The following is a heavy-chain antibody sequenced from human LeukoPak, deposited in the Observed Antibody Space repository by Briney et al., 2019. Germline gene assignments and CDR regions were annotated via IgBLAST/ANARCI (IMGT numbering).Heavy chain of an antibody. V-gene: IGHV4-39*01. CDR1: GGSISSGSYY. J-gene: IGHJ5*02. D-gene: IGHD3-10*01. CDR2: IYYSGST. Sequence: SETLSLTCTVSGGSISSGSYYWGWIRQPPGKGLEWIGSIYYSGSTYYNPSLKSRVTISVDTSKNQFSLKLSSVTAADTAVYYCARHLLGEFNWFDPWGQGTLVTVSS. CDR3: ARHLLGEFNWFDP.